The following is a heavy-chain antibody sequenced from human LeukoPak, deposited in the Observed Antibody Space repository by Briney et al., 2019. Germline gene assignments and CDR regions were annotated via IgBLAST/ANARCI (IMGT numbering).Heavy chain of an antibody. D-gene: IGHD6-13*01. CDR3: ARYLGSSWYYYFDY. Sequence: SETLSLTCTVSGGSISSYYWGWIRQPPGKGLEWIGSIYYSGSTYYNPSLKSRVTISVDTSKNQFSLKLSSVTAADTAVYYCARYLGSSWYYYFDYWGQGTLVTVSS. CDR2: IYYSGST. J-gene: IGHJ4*02. CDR1: GGSISSYY. V-gene: IGHV4-39*01.